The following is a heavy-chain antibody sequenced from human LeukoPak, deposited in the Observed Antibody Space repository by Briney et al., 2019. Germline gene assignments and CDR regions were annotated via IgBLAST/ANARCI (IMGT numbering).Heavy chain of an antibody. D-gene: IGHD2-15*01. CDR2: INPTGDST. J-gene: IGHJ5*02. CDR1: GYTFTDYY. CDR3: ARDNSDTIKGECSGSCYWWFDP. V-gene: IGHV1-46*01. Sequence: ASVKVSCKASGYTFTDYYMHWVRQAPGHGLEWMGLINPTGDSTAYAQKFQGRVTLTRDTSTSTDYMELSSLTSEDTAVYYCARDNSDTIKGECSGSCYWWFDPWGQGTLVTVSS.